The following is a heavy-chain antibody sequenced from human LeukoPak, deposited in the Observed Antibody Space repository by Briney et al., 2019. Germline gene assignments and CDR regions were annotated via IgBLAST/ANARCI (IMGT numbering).Heavy chain of an antibody. CDR2: ISSSSSYI. CDR1: GFTFSSYS. D-gene: IGHD4-11*01. V-gene: IGHV3-21*01. CDR3: ARVSSYDYSNYNFDY. Sequence: AGSLRLSCAASGFTFSSYSMNWVRQAPGKGLEWVSSISSSSSYIYYADSVKGRFTISRDNAKNSLYLQMNSLRAEDTAVYYCARVSSYDYSNYNFDYWGQGTLVTVSS. J-gene: IGHJ4*02.